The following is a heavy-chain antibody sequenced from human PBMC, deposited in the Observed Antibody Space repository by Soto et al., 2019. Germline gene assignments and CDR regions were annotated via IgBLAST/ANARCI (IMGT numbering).Heavy chain of an antibody. D-gene: IGHD3-22*01. CDR2: IYYSGST. CDR3: ASTSYFDNSGYAY. V-gene: IGHV4-30-4*01. CDR1: GGSISSDNYY. J-gene: IGHJ4*02. Sequence: SETLSLTCTVSGGSISSDNYYWSWIRQPPGKGLEWIGYIYYSGSTYYNPSLKSRVIISIDTSKNQFSLKLSSVTAADTAVYYCASTSYFDNSGYAYWGQVPLVTFSS.